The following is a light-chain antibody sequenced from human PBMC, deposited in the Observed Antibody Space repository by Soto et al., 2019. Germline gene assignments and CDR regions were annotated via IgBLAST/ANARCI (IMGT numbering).Light chain of an antibody. CDR3: SSYTSSSTPYV. CDR2: DVT. J-gene: IGLJ1*01. CDR1: SSDVGGYNY. Sequence: QSALTQPASVSESPGQSITNSCTGTSSDVGGYNYVSWYQQHPVKAPKLMIYDVTNRPSGVSDRFSGSKSGNTASLTISGLQAEDEADYYCSSYTSSSTPYVFGTGTNVTVL. V-gene: IGLV2-14*01.